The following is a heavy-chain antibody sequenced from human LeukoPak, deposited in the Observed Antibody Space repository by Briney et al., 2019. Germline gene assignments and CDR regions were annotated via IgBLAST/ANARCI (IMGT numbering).Heavy chain of an antibody. D-gene: IGHD2-15*01. V-gene: IGHV4-34*01. CDR1: GGSFSGYY. Sequence: TSETLSLTCAVYGGSFSGYYWSWIRQPPGKGLEWIGEINHSGSTNYNPSLKSRVTISVDTSKTHFSLKLSSVTAADTAVYYCARGMLRGRKAGYCTGGRCCSFAEYWGQGTLVTVSS. CDR3: ARGMLRGRKAGYCTGGRCCSFAEY. J-gene: IGHJ4*02. CDR2: INHSGST.